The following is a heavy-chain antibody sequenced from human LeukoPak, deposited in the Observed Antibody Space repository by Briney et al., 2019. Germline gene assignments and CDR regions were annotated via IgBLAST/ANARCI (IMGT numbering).Heavy chain of an antibody. CDR3: ARYNTGRSDY. CDR2: ISGSGGST. Sequence: GRSLRLSCAASGFTFSSYAMSWVRQAPGRGLEWVSGISGSGGSTYYADFVKGRFTISRDNSKNTLYLQMSSLRADDTAVYYCARYNTGRSDYWRQGTLVTVSS. J-gene: IGHJ4*01. CDR1: GFTFSSYA. D-gene: IGHD1-14*01. V-gene: IGHV3-23*01.